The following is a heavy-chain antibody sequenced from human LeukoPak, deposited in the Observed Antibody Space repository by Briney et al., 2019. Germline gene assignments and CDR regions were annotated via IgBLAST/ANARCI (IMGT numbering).Heavy chain of an antibody. CDR2: ISASGGGT. CDR1: GNYW. J-gene: IGHJ4*02. D-gene: IGHD3-22*01. V-gene: IGHV3-23*01. CDR3: AKDKYHDSSGTFDY. Sequence: GGSLRLSCAASGNYWMHWVRQAPGKGLEWVSRISASGGGTFYAGSVEGRFIISRDNSKNTLSLQMNSLRAEDTAIYYCAKDKYHDSSGTFDYWGQGTLVTVSS.